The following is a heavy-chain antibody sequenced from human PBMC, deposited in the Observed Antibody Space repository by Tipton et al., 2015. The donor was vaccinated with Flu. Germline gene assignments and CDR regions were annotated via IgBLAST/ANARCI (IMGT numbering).Heavy chain of an antibody. J-gene: IGHJ4*02. CDR3: ARVGVVTPFDY. CDR2: IYYSGST. CDR1: GGSISSSSYY. Sequence: TLSPTCTVSGGSISSSSYYWGWIRQPPGKGLEWIGSIYYSGSTYYNPSLKSRVTISVDTSKNQFSLKLSSVTAADTAVYYCARVGVVTPFDYWGQGTLVTVSS. D-gene: IGHD4-23*01. V-gene: IGHV4-39*07.